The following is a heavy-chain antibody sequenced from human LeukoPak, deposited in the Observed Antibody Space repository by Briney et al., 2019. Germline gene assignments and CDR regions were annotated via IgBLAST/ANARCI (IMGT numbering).Heavy chain of an antibody. CDR1: GFTFSSYG. CDR3: ARDSRCSSTSCPNYYYGTDV. Sequence: GGSLRLSCAASGFTFSSYGMHWVRQAPGKGLEWVAVIWYDGSNKYYADSVKGRFTISRDNSKNTLYLQMNSLRAEDTAVYYCARDSRCSSTSCPNYYYGTDVWGQGTTVTVSS. D-gene: IGHD2-2*01. J-gene: IGHJ6*02. V-gene: IGHV3-33*01. CDR2: IWYDGSNK.